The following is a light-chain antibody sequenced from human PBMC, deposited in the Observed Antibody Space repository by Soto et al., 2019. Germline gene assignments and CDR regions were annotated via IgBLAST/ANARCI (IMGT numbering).Light chain of an antibody. V-gene: IGKV1-39*01. CDR2: AAS. J-gene: IGKJ4*01. Sequence: DIQMTHSPSSLSASVGDRVTITCRSSQSISSYLNWYQQKPGKAPKLLIYAASSLQSGVPSRFSGGGSGTDFTLTISSLQPEDFATYYCQQSYSTPLTSGGGTKVDIK. CDR1: QSISSY. CDR3: QQSYSTPLT.